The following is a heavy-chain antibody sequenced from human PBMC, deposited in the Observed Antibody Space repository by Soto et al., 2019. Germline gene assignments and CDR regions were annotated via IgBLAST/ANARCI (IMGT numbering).Heavy chain of an antibody. CDR3: SRQIYDADTGPNFEYSFDS. Sequence: GESLTLSCKVSGYRFAGYWITWVRQKPGKGLEWMGRIDPSDSQTYYSPSFRGHVTISVTKSITTVFLQWSSLRASDTAMYYCSRQIYDADTGPNFEYSFDSWGQGSPVTVCS. D-gene: IGHD5-18*01. V-gene: IGHV5-10-1*01. CDR2: IDPSDSQT. CDR1: GYRFAGYW. J-gene: IGHJ4*02.